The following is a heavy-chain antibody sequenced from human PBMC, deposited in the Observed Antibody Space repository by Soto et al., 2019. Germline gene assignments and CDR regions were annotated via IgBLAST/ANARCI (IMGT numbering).Heavy chain of an antibody. CDR3: ERDRGYSGYDLV. CDR1: GGSVTSDSYY. V-gene: IGHV4-61*01. D-gene: IGHD5-12*01. CDR2: INDSGRT. J-gene: IGHJ4*02. Sequence: NPSETLSLTCSVSGGSVTSDSYYWNWIRRPPGKGLEWIGYINDSGRTNYNTSLRTRVNILVDKSKNQFSLRLNSVTATDTAVYYCERDRGYSGYDLVWGQGTLVTVSS.